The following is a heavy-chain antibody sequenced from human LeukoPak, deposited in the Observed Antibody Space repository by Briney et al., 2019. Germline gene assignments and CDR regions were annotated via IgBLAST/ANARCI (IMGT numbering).Heavy chain of an antibody. CDR3: AREGRYYYDSSGYPDYGMDV. J-gene: IGHJ6*02. V-gene: IGHV4-59*12. D-gene: IGHD3-22*01. CDR2: IYYSGST. CDR1: GGSISSYY. Sequence: SETLSLTCTVSGGSISSYYWSWIRQPPGKGLEWIGYIYYSGSTNYNPSLKSRVTISVDTSKNQFSLKLSSVTAADTAVYYCAREGRYYYDSSGYPDYGMDVWGQGTTVTVSS.